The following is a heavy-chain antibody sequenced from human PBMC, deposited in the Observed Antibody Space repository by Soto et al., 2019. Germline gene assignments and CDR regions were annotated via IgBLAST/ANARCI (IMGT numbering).Heavy chain of an antibody. J-gene: IGHJ4*02. CDR2: NNHSGST. D-gene: IGHD5-18*01. CDR3: ARGHGLLITIDY. CDR1: GESFSGYY. V-gene: IGHV4-34*01. Sequence: SETLSLTCAVYGESFSGYYSNWSRKPPGKGLEWIGENNHSGSTNYNPSLKSRVTISVDTSKNQFSLKLSSVNASDTAVYYCARGHGLLITIDYWGQGNLVTVSS.